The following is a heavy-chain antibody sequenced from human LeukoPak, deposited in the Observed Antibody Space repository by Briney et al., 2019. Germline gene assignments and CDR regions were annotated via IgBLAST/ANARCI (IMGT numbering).Heavy chain of an antibody. D-gene: IGHD3-3*01. CDR2: IYYSGST. J-gene: IGHJ4*02. CDR1: GYSISSGYY. V-gene: IGHV4-61*01. CDR3: ARVTWLDFWSGAAFDY. Sequence: SETLSLTCAVSGYSISSGYYWGWIRQPPGKGLEWIGYIYYSGSTNYNPSLKSRVTISVDTSKNQFSLKLSSVTAADTAVYYCARVTWLDFWSGAAFDYWGQGTLVTVSS.